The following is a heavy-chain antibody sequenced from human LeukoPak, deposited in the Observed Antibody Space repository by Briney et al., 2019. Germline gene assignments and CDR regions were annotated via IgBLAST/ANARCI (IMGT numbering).Heavy chain of an antibody. J-gene: IGHJ4*02. Sequence: GGSLRLSCAASGFTFSSYSMNWVRQAPGKGLEWVSSISSSSSYIYYADSVKGRFTISRDNAKNSLYLQMNSLRAEDTAVYYCAGERSYYDSVGFDYWGQGTLVTVSS. V-gene: IGHV3-21*01. CDR3: AGERSYYDSVGFDY. CDR1: GFTFSSYS. CDR2: ISSSSSYI. D-gene: IGHD3-22*01.